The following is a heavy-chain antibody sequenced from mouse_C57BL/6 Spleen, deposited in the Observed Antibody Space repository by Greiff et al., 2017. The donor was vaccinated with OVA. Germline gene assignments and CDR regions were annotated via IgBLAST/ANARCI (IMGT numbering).Heavy chain of an antibody. D-gene: IGHD3-2*02. CDR1: GYTFTSYW. J-gene: IGHJ3*02. Sequence: VQLQQPGAELVKPGASVKLSCKASGYTFTSYWMQWVKQRPGQGLEWIGEIDPSDSYTNYNQKFKGKATLTVDTSSSTAYMQLSSLTSEDSAVYYCARAEAWWGQGTLVTVSA. CDR2: IDPSDSYT. V-gene: IGHV1-50*01. CDR3: ARAEAW.